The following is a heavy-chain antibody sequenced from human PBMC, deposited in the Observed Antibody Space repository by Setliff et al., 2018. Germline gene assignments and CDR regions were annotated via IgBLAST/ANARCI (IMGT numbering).Heavy chain of an antibody. Sequence: ASVKVSCKASGYSFTSYGITWVRQAPGQGLEWRGWISPYNGDTRFQQKFQGRVTVTTDTPTSTGYLELRSLTSDDTAVYYCARSPPNRGSGSGWYGDFWGQGTQVTVS. V-gene: IGHV1-18*04. CDR1: GYSFTSYG. D-gene: IGHD6-19*01. CDR3: ARSPPNRGSGSGWYGDF. CDR2: ISPYNGDT. J-gene: IGHJ4*02.